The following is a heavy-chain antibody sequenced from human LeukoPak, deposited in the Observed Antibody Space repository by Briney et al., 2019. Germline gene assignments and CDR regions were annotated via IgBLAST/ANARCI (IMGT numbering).Heavy chain of an antibody. CDR1: GFTFSSYE. CDR3: ARGRSSSWYGFLDNWFDP. V-gene: IGHV3-48*03. D-gene: IGHD6-13*01. Sequence: GGSLRLSCAASGFTFSSYEMNWVRQAPGKGLEWVSYISSSGSTIYYADSVKGRFTISRDNAKNSLYLQMNSLRAEDTAVYYCARGRSSSWYGFLDNWFDPWGQGTLVTVSS. J-gene: IGHJ5*02. CDR2: ISSSGSTI.